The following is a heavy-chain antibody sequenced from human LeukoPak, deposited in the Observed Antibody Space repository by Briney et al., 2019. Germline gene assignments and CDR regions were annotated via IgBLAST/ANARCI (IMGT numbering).Heavy chain of an antibody. CDR1: GFTFDDYG. J-gene: IGHJ4*02. CDR3: ARGSTMVSDY. D-gene: IGHD3-10*01. CDR2: IDWNGAST. Sequence: PGGSLRLSCAASGFTFDDYGMSWVRQVAGQGLEWVSGIDWNGASTGSDSVKGRFTISRDNAKKSLYLQMSSLRAEDTALYYCARGSTMVSDYWGQGTLVTVSS. V-gene: IGHV3-20*04.